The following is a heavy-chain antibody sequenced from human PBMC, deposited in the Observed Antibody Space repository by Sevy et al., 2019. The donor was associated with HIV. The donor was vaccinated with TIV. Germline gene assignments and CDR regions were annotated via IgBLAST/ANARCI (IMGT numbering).Heavy chain of an antibody. Sequence: GGSLRLSCAASGFTFTEFVMSWVRQAPGKGLEWVSTINSGGGSTYYADSVKGRFTISRDNSQNTLDLQLNSLRAEDTAVDYYAVEVVGGYYDSSGYSDHWGQGTLVTVSS. D-gene: IGHD3-22*01. CDR2: INSGGGST. V-gene: IGHV3-23*01. J-gene: IGHJ4*02. CDR1: GFTFTEFV. CDR3: AVEVVGGYYDSSGYSDH.